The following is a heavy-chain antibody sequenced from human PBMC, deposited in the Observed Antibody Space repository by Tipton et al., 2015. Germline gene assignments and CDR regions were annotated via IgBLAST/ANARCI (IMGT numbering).Heavy chain of an antibody. J-gene: IGHJ2*01. CDR3: ARGGETTSYYFDL. Sequence: TLSLTCAVYGGSFSGHYWSWIRQPPRKGLEWIGEINHSGSTNYNPSLKSRVTMTVDTSKNQFSLKLSSVTAADTAAYYCARGGETTSYYFDLWGRGTLVTVSS. CDR1: GGSFSGHY. D-gene: IGHD4-17*01. CDR2: INHSGST. V-gene: IGHV4-34*01.